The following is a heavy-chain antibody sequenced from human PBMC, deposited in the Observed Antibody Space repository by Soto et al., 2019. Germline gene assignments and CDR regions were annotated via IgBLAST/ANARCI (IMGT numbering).Heavy chain of an antibody. CDR2: IKQDGSEK. V-gene: IGHV3-7*01. Sequence: GGSLRLSCAASGFTFSSYWMSWVRQAPGKGLEWVANIKQDGSEKYYVDSVKGRFTISRDNAKNSLYLQMNSLRAEDTAVYYCAREGAAIFGVVLPYYYYGMDVWGQGTTVTVSS. CDR3: AREGAAIFGVVLPYYYYGMDV. CDR1: GFTFSSYW. D-gene: IGHD3-3*01. J-gene: IGHJ6*02.